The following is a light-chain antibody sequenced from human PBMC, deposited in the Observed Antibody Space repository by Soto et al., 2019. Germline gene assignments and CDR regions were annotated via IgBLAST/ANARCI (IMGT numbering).Light chain of an antibody. CDR2: GAS. CDR3: QQYGSSPLT. CDR1: QSVSSSY. J-gene: IGKJ4*01. Sequence: EIVLTQSPGTLSLSPGERATLSCRASQSVSSSYLARYQQKPGQAPRLLIYGASSRATGIPDRFSGSGSGTDFTLTISRLEPEDFAVYYCQQYGSSPLTFGGGTKV. V-gene: IGKV3-20*01.